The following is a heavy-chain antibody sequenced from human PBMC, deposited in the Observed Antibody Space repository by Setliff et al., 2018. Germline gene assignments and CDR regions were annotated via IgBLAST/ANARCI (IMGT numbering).Heavy chain of an antibody. J-gene: IGHJ6*03. D-gene: IGHD1-26*01. Sequence: PGGSLRLSCAASGFTVSSNYMTWVRQAPGKGLEWASLIYSDGSAYYADSVKGRFTISRDNSENTLYLQMNSLRAEDTAVYYCARDREVVGSTRGTYYHYYHMDVWGKGTTVTVSS. CDR3: ARDREVVGSTRGTYYHYYHMDV. CDR1: GFTVSSNY. CDR2: IYSDGSA. V-gene: IGHV3-66*02.